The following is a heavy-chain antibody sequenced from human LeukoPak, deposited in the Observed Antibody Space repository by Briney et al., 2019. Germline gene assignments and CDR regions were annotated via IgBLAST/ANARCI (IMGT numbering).Heavy chain of an antibody. Sequence: RASVKVSCKASGYTFTSYYTHWVRQAPGQGLEWMGIINPSGGSTSYAQKFQGRVTMTRDTSTSTVYMELSSLRSEDTAVYYCAREGVTYYYDSSGYRDFVYWGQGTLVTVSS. CDR1: GYTFTSYY. D-gene: IGHD3-22*01. CDR3: AREGVTYYYDSSGYRDFVY. CDR2: INPSGGST. J-gene: IGHJ4*02. V-gene: IGHV1-46*01.